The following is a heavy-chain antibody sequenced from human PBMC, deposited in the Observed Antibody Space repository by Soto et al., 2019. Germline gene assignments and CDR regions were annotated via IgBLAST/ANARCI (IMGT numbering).Heavy chain of an antibody. D-gene: IGHD6-13*01. J-gene: IGHJ2*01. CDR1: GGSISSSSYY. V-gene: IGHV4-39*01. CDR3: ARYLSGYSRVYFDL. CDR2: IYYSGST. Sequence: QLQLQESGPGLVKPSETLSLTCTVSGGSISSSSYYWGWIRQPPGKGLEWIGSIYYSGSTYYNPSLKSRVTISVDTSKNQFSLKLSSVTAADTAVYYCARYLSGYSRVYFDLWGRGTLVTVSS.